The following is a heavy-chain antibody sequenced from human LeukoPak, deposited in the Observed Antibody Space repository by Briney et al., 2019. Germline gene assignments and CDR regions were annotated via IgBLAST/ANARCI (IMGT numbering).Heavy chain of an antibody. CDR2: IYYSGST. D-gene: IGHD2-2*01. V-gene: IGHV4-59*12. CDR3: ARNTYCSSTSCSDY. CDR1: GGSISSYY. Sequence: PSETLSLTCTVSGGSISSYYWSWIRQPPGKGLEWIGYIYYSGSTNYNPSLKSRVTISVDTSKNQFSLKLSSVTAADTAVYYCARNTYCSSTSCSDYWGQGTLVTVSS. J-gene: IGHJ4*02.